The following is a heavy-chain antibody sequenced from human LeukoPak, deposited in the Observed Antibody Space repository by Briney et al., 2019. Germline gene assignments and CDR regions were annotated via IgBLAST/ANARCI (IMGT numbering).Heavy chain of an antibody. Sequence: PSETLSLTCIVSGDSISRNTYHWGWVRQPPGKGLEWIGTICYSGSIYYNQSLRGRVALSVDTSKNQFSLKLTSVTAADTAVYYCGRLNTDWGFLFDSWGQGTLVTVSS. CDR1: GDSISRNTYH. V-gene: IGHV4-39*01. J-gene: IGHJ4*02. CDR3: GRLNTDWGFLFDS. D-gene: IGHD7-27*01. CDR2: ICYSGSI.